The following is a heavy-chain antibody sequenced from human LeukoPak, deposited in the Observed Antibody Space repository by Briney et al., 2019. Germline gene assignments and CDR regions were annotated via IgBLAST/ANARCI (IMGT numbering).Heavy chain of an antibody. D-gene: IGHD3-22*01. CDR1: GFTFSSYG. Sequence: PGGSLRLSCAASGFTFSSYGMHWVRQAPGKGLEWVAVISYDGSNKYYADSVKGRFTISRDNSKNTLYLQMNSLRAEDTAVYYCAKTRITMIVVVKEGYAFDIWGQGTMVTVSS. V-gene: IGHV3-30*18. CDR3: AKTRITMIVVVKEGYAFDI. CDR2: ISYDGSNK. J-gene: IGHJ3*02.